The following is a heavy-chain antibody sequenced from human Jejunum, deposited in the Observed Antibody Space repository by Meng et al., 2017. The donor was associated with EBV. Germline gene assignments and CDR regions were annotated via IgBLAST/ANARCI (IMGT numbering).Heavy chain of an antibody. CDR1: GFTFSNYA. CDR2: ISYDGSGE. CDR3: ARERRGYYAEH. J-gene: IGHJ1*01. Sequence: QVQLVESGGGVVQAGRSLRLSCAASGFTFSNYAMHWVRQAPGKGLEWVALISYDGSGEYYADSVKGRFTISRDSSENTLYLQMNNLRAEDTAIYYCARERRGYYAEHWGQGTLVTVSS. D-gene: IGHD6-25*01. V-gene: IGHV3-30*03.